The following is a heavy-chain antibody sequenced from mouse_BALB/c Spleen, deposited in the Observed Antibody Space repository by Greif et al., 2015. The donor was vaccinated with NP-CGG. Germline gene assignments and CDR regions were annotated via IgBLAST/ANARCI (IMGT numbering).Heavy chain of an antibody. CDR1: GYTFTSYW. J-gene: IGHJ2*01. Sequence: VQLQQSGAELVKPGASVKLSCKASGYTFTSYWMHWVKQRPGQGLEWIGEINPSNGRTNYNEKFKSKATLTVDKSSSTAYMQLSSLTSEDSAVYYCARDEVRVSRYFYYWGQGTTLTVSS. D-gene: IGHD6-2*01. CDR3: ARDEVRVSRYFYY. CDR2: INPSNGRT. V-gene: IGHV1S81*02.